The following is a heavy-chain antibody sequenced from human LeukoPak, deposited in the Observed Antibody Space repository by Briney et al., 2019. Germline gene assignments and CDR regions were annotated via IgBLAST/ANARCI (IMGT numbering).Heavy chain of an antibody. V-gene: IGHV3-21*01. D-gene: IGHD3-22*01. J-gene: IGHJ5*02. CDR3: ARDPTYYYDSSGYSHSNWFDP. CDR1: GFTFSSYS. Sequence: GGSLRLSRGASGFTFSSYSMNWVRQAPGKGLEWVSSISSSSSYIYYADSVKGRFTISRDNAKNSLYLQMNSLRAEDTAVYYCARDPTYYYDSSGYSHSNWFDPWGQGTLVAVSS. CDR2: ISSSSSYI.